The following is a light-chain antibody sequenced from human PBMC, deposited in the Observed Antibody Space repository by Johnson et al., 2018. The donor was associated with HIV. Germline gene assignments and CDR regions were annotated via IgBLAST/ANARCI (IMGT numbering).Light chain of an antibody. CDR3: GTWESSLSAPYV. CDR1: SSNIGNNY. Sequence: QSVLTQPPSVSAAPGQKVTISCSGSSSNIGNNYVSWYQQLPGTAPKLLIYDNNKRPSGIPDRFSGSKSGTSATLGITGLQTGDEAYYYCGTWESSLSAPYVFGTVTKVTVL. V-gene: IGLV1-51*01. CDR2: DNN. J-gene: IGLJ1*01.